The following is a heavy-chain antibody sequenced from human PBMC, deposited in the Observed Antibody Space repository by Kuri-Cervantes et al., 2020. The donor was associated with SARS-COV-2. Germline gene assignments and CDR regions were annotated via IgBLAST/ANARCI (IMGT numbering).Heavy chain of an antibody. J-gene: IGHJ5*02. CDR2: ISYDGSNK. Sequence: GGSLRLSCAASGFTSSSYAMHWVRQAPGKGLEWVAVISYDGSNKYYADSVKGRFTISRDNSKNTLYLQMNSLRAEDTAVYYCARMALKNIVVVVAATGSGNWFDPWGQGTLVTVSS. CDR1: GFTSSSYA. D-gene: IGHD2-15*01. CDR3: ARMALKNIVVVVAATGSGNWFDP. V-gene: IGHV3-30*01.